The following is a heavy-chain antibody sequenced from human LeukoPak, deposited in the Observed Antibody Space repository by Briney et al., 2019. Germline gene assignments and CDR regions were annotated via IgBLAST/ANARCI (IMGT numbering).Heavy chain of an antibody. Sequence: GGSLGLSCAASGFTFSSYGMHWVRQAPGKGLEWVAVIWYGGSNKYYADSVKGRFTISRDNAKNSLYLQMNSLRAEDTAVYYCCRNSGYTVSLDYWGQGTLVTVSS. CDR1: GFTFSSYG. V-gene: IGHV3-33*03. CDR2: IWYGGSNK. CDR3: CRNSGYTVSLDY. J-gene: IGHJ4*02. D-gene: IGHD3-22*01.